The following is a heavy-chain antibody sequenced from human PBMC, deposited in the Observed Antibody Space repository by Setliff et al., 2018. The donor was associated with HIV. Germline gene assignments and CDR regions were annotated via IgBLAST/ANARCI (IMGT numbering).Heavy chain of an antibody. CDR2: ITSAGTI. Sequence: GWSLRLSCTASEFTFSDYSMSWVRQAPGKGLEWVSYITSAGTIYYADSVKGRFTISRDNAKNSLYLQMNSLRAEDTAVYYCARDPSGYKFFDYWGQGTLVTVSS. D-gene: IGHD5-12*01. V-gene: IGHV3-11*01. CDR3: ARDPSGYKFFDY. J-gene: IGHJ4*02. CDR1: EFTFSDYS.